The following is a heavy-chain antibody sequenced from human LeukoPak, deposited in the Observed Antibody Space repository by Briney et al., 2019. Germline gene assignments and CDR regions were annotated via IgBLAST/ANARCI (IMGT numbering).Heavy chain of an antibody. CDR1: GYTFTGYY. D-gene: IGHD3-10*01. J-gene: IGHJ4*02. CDR2: IIPIFGTA. V-gene: IGHV1-69*13. CDR3: ARSLYGSGSYHEFDY. Sequence: SVKVSCKASGYTFTGYYMHWVRQAPGQGLEWMGGIIPIFGTANYAQKFQGRVTITADESTSTAYMELSSLRSEDTAVYYCARSLYGSGSYHEFDYWGQGTLVTVSS.